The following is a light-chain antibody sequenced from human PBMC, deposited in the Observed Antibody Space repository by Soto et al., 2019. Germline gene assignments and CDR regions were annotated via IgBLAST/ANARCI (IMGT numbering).Light chain of an antibody. CDR2: RNN. CDR1: SSNIGSND. CDR3: AAWDDSLSGSYV. J-gene: IGLJ1*01. V-gene: IGLV1-47*01. Sequence: QAVVTQPPSASGTPGQRVTISCSGSSSNIGSNDVYWYHQRPGTAPKLLIYRNNQRPSGVPDRFSGSKSGTSASLAVSGLRSEDEGDYYCAAWDDSLSGSYVFGTGTKLTVL.